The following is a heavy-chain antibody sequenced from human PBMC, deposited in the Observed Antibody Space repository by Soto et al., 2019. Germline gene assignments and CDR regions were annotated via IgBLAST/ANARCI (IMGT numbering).Heavy chain of an antibody. D-gene: IGHD3-16*02. J-gene: IGHJ6*03. Sequence: PGGSLRLSCAASGFIFSNAWINWVRQAPGKGLEWVGRVKSKTDGGTTDYAAPVKGRFTISRDDSKNTLYLQMNSLKTEDTAVYYCTTVSFERRKNYYYSYMDVGGKGTTVTVPS. CDR3: TTVSFERRKNYYYSYMDV. CDR1: GFIFSNAW. V-gene: IGHV3-15*07. CDR2: VKSKTDGGTT.